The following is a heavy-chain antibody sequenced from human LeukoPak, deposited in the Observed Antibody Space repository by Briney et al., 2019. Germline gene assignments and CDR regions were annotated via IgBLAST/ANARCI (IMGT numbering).Heavy chain of an antibody. CDR2: MNPNSGNT. V-gene: IGHV1-8*01. CDR3: ARGYSGSYFYYYGMDV. D-gene: IGHD1-26*01. J-gene: IGHJ6*02. CDR1: GYTFTSYD. Sequence: ASVTVSCKASGYTFTSYDINWVRQATGQGLEWMGWMNPNSGNTGYAQKFQGRVTMTRNTSISTAYMELSSLRSEDTAVYYCARGYSGSYFYYYGMDVWGQGTTVTVSS.